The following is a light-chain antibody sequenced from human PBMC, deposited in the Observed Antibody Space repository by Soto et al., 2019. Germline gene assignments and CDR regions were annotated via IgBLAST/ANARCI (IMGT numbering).Light chain of an antibody. V-gene: IGKV3-11*01. CDR2: DAS. CDR3: QQRSNWPPRLT. J-gene: IGKJ4*01. Sequence: EIMLTQSPATLSLSPGERATLSCRASQSITNYLTWYQQIPGQPPRLLIYDASKRATGIPARFSGSGSGTDFTLTISSLEPEDFAVYYCQQRSNWPPRLTFGGGTKVEIK. CDR1: QSITNY.